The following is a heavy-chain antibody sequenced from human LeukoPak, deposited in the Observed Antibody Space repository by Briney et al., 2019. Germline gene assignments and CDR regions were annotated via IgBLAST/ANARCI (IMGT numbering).Heavy chain of an antibody. CDR2: ISGIGVST. D-gene: IGHD3/OR15-3a*01. CDR1: GFTFSSYS. J-gene: IGHJ4*02. CDR3: ARGRIGPDY. Sequence: GGSLRLSCAASGFTFSSYSMNWVRQAPGKGLEWVSGISGIGVSTYYADSVKGRFTISRDNSKNTLYMQMNSLRAEDTAVYYCARGRIGPDYWGQGTLLTVSS. V-gene: IGHV3-23*01.